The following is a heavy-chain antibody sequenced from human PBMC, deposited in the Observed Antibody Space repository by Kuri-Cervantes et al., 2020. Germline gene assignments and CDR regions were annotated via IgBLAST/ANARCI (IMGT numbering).Heavy chain of an antibody. J-gene: IGHJ3*02. Sequence: GSLRLSCAVYGGSFSGYYWSWIRQPPGKGLEWIGEINHSGSTNYNPSLKSRVTISVDTSNNQFSLRLTSVTASDTAIYYCARLLLPAVKGAFDMWGQGTLVTVSS. CDR2: INHSGST. CDR1: GGSFSGYY. V-gene: IGHV4-34*01. D-gene: IGHD3-22*01. CDR3: ARLLLPAVKGAFDM.